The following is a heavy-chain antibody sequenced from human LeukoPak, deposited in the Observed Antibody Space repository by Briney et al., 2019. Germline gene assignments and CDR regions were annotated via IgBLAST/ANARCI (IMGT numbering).Heavy chain of an antibody. CDR2: INHSGST. CDR3: ASGILTGLDYFDY. Sequence: KSSETLSLTCAVYGGSLSGYYWSWIRQPPGKGLEWIGEINHSGSTNYNPSLKSRVTISVDTSKNQFSLKLSSVTAADTAVYYCASGILTGLDYFDYWGQGTLVTVPS. J-gene: IGHJ4*02. V-gene: IGHV4-34*01. D-gene: IGHD3-9*01. CDR1: GGSLSGYY.